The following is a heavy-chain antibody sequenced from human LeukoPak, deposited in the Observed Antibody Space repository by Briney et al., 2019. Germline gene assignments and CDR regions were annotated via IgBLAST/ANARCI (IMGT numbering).Heavy chain of an antibody. CDR2: IYYSGST. CDR1: GGSISSSSYY. V-gene: IGHV4-39*01. Sequence: PSETLSLTCTVSGGSISSSSYYWGWIRQPPGKGLEWIGSIYYSGSTYHNPSLKSRVTISVDTSMNQFSLKLSSVTAADTAAYYCASRLGSGMDVWGQGTTVTVSS. D-gene: IGHD3-3*01. J-gene: IGHJ6*02. CDR3: ASRLGSGMDV.